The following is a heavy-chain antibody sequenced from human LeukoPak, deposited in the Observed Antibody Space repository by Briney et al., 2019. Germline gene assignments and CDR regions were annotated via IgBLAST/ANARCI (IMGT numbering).Heavy chain of an antibody. CDR3: ARDGVTTASFDY. J-gene: IGHJ4*02. CDR2: VYSSGST. D-gene: IGHD4-17*01. V-gene: IGHV4-59*01. CDR1: GGSISSYY. Sequence: SETLSLTCTVSGGSISSYYWSWIRQSPGKGLEWIGYVYSSGSTNSNPSLKSRVTISVDTSKNQFSLKVNSVTAADTAVYYCARDGVTTASFDYWGQGTLVTVSS.